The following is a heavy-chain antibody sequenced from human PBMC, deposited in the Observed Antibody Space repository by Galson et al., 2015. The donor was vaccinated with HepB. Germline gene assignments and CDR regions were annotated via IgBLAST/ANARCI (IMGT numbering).Heavy chain of an antibody. J-gene: IGHJ6*03. Sequence: SVKVSCKASGYTFTDYVVNWVRQAPGQGLEWMGWMNTNTGKPTYAPGSAGRFVFSLDTSVTTAYQQISSLETDDTAVYYCARSPLRFLDWLPYYDYYYMDVWGEGTTVTVSS. V-gene: IGHV7-4-1*02. CDR1: GYTFTDYV. CDR3: ARSPLRFLDWLPYYDYYYMDV. D-gene: IGHD3-3*01. CDR2: MNTNTGKP.